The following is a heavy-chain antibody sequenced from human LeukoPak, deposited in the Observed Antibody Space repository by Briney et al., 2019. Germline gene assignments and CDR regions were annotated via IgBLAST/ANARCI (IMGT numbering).Heavy chain of an antibody. V-gene: IGHV4-59*08. J-gene: IGHJ4*02. CDR2: IYYSGST. D-gene: IGHD3-22*01. Sequence: PSETLSLTCTVSGGSISSYYWSWIRQPPGKGLEWIGYIYYSGSTNYNPSLKSRVTISVDTSKNQFSLKLSSVTAADTAVYYCARHSIGTYYYDNKGFDYWGQGTLVTVSS. CDR3: ARHSIGTYYYDNKGFDY. CDR1: GGSISSYY.